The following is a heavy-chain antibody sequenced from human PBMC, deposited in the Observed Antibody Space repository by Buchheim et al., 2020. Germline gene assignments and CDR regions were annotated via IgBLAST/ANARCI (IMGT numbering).Heavy chain of an antibody. D-gene: IGHD6-13*01. CDR2: ITGTSSII. J-gene: IGHJ2*01. V-gene: IGHV3-48*02. CDR3: ARTPPAAVGRRTYWYFDL. CDR1: GFTFSTYS. Sequence: EVQLVESGGGLLQPGGSLRLSCAASGFTFSTYSMNWVRQAPGKGLEWISYITGTSSIIYYADSVKGRFTISRDNARNTLYMQMNNLRDEDTAVYYCARTPPAAVGRRTYWYFDLWGRGTL.